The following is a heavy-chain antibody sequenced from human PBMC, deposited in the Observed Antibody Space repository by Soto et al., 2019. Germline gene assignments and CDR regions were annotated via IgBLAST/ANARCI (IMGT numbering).Heavy chain of an antibody. CDR2: IYWDDDK. J-gene: IGHJ5*02. D-gene: IGHD5-12*01. CDR1: GFSLSTKGVG. CDR3: AHLYAESGYDWRYDP. Sequence: QITLKESGPPLVKPTQTLTLTCNFSGFSLSTKGVGVGWIRQPPGKALEWLGIIYWDDDKRYRPSLNNRLTITKDTSKNQVVLTMTNVDTVDTGTYFCAHLYAESGYDWRYDPWGQETRVTVSS. V-gene: IGHV2-5*02.